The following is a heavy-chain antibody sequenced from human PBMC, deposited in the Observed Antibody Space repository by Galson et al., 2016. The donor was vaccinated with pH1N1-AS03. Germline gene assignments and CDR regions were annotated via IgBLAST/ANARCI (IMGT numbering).Heavy chain of an antibody. CDR3: ARGGYCSSKNCYSEDYFYNGMDV. V-gene: IGHV1-2*06. CDR2: INPNSGGT. J-gene: IGHJ6*02. D-gene: IGHD2-2*01. CDR1: GYTFTGYF. Sequence: SVKVSCKASGYTFTGYFLHWVRQAPGQGLEWMGRINPNSGGTKYAQKFQGRVTMTRDTSISTVHMELTGLRADDTAVYYCARGGYCSSKNCYSEDYFYNGMDVWGRGTTVTVSS.